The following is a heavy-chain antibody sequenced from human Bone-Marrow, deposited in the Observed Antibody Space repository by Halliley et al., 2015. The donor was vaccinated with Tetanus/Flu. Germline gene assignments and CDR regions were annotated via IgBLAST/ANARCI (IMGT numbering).Heavy chain of an antibody. D-gene: IGHD1-20*01. V-gene: IGHV3-11*06. J-gene: IGHJ6*02. CDR3: ARGPITALGLDV. CDR1: GFTFRDDY. CDR2: ISSGSSYI. Sequence: SLRLSCAASGFTFRDDYLSWIRQAPGKGLEWVSYISSGSSYIDYADSVKGRFTVSRDNAQNSLFLQMNSLAVEDSGVYYCARGPITALGLDVWGQGTTVTVS.